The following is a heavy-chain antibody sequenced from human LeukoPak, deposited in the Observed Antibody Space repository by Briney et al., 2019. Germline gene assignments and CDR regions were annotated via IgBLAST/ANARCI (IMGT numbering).Heavy chain of an antibody. CDR3: ARLTADY. V-gene: IGHV4-34*01. J-gene: IGHJ4*02. CDR1: GGSFSDYY. D-gene: IGHD3-9*01. Sequence: SETLSLTCAVYGGSFSDYYWSWIRQPPGKGLESIGEINHSGSTNYNPSLKSRVTISVDTSKNQFSLKLSSVTAADTAVYYCARLTADYWGQGTLVTVSS. CDR2: INHSGST.